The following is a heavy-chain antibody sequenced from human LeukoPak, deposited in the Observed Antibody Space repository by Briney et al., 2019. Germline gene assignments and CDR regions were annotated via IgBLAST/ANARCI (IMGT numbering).Heavy chain of an antibody. CDR3: ARAGWFGELAWFDP. Sequence: SVKVSFKASGGTFSSYAISWVRQAPGQGLEWMGGIIPIFGTANYAQKFQGRVTITADESTSTAYMELSSLRSEDTAVYYCARAGWFGELAWFDPWGQGTLVTVSS. D-gene: IGHD3-10*01. V-gene: IGHV1-69*13. CDR1: GGTFSSYA. CDR2: IIPIFGTA. J-gene: IGHJ5*02.